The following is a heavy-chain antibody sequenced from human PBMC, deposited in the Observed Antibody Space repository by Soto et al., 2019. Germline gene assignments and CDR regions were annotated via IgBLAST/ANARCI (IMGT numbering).Heavy chain of an antibody. CDR1: GGSISSGGYY. D-gene: IGHD3-3*01. CDR2: IYYSGST. V-gene: IGHV4-31*03. CDR3: ATAPYYDFWSGYDYYYGMDV. Sequence: SETLSLTCTVSGGSISSGGYYWSRIRQHPGKGLEWIGYIYYSGSTYYNPSLKSRVTISVDTSKNQFSLKLSSVTAADTAVYYCATAPYYDFWSGYDYYYGMDVWGQGTTVTVSS. J-gene: IGHJ6*02.